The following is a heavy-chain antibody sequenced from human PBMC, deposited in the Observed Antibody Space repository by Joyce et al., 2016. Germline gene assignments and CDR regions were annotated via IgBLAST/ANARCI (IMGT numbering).Heavy chain of an antibody. CDR1: GYTLSTYG. CDR2: ISPYNGKT. CDR3: ARWVRRGPIDAVDV. J-gene: IGHJ3*01. V-gene: IGHV1-18*04. Sequence: QVQLVQSGPEVKKPGASVKVSCKASGYTLSTYGITWVRQAPGQGLEWMGWISPYNGKTNYAQNLQGKVSMTTDTSTNTASMELRSLRSDDTAIYYCARWVRRGPIDAVDVWGQGAMVTVSS. D-gene: IGHD3-10*01.